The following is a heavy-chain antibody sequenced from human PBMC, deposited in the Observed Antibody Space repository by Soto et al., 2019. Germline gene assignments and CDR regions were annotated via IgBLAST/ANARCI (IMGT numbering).Heavy chain of an antibody. V-gene: IGHV3-23*01. CDR3: AKDLYCSGGSCYTSYYYYYMDV. CDR2: ISGSGGST. Sequence: SGGSLRLSCAASGFTFSSYAMSWVRQAPGKGLEWVSAISGSGGSTYYADSVKGRFTISRDNSKNTLYLQMNSLRAEDTAVYYCAKDLYCSGGSCYTSYYYYYMDVWGKGTTVTVSS. CDR1: GFTFSSYA. D-gene: IGHD2-15*01. J-gene: IGHJ6*03.